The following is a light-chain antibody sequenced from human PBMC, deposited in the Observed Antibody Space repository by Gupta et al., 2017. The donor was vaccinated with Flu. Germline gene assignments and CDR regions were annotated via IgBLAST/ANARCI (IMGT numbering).Light chain of an antibody. J-gene: IGLJ1*01. CDR2: DDS. CDR1: NIGGKN. Sequence: GGTARIACRGYNIGGKNVHWYQQMPGHAPVMVIYDDSDRPSGIPERFSGSNSWSTATLTISWVEAGAEADYFCHVWIDSTDHYVFGTVTKVTVL. V-gene: IGLV3-21*02. CDR3: HVWIDSTDHYV.